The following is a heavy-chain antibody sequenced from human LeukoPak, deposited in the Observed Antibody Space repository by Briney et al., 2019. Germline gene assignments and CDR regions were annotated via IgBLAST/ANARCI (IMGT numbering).Heavy chain of an antibody. CDR2: IYTSGST. Sequence: SETLSLTCTVSGGSISSYYWSWIRQPAGKGLEWIGRIYTSGSTNYNPPLKSRVTMSVDTSKNQFSLKLSSVTAADTAVYYCARDGNYDFWSGLIDYWGQGTLVTVSS. CDR1: GGSISSYY. J-gene: IGHJ4*02. CDR3: ARDGNYDFWSGLIDY. V-gene: IGHV4-4*07. D-gene: IGHD3-3*01.